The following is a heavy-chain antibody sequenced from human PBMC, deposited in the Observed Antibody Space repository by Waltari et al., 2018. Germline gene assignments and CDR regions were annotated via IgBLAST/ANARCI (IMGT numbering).Heavy chain of an antibody. J-gene: IGHJ4*02. CDR3: TRGSSSWTDYFDY. V-gene: IGHV3-49*04. D-gene: IGHD6-13*01. Sequence: EVQLVESGGGLVQPGRSLRLSCTASGFTFGDYAMSWVRPAPGKGLEWVGFIRSKAYGGTTEYAASVKGRFTISRDDSKSIAYLQMNSLKTEDTAVYYCTRGSSSWTDYFDYWGQGTLVTVSS. CDR2: IRSKAYGGTT. CDR1: GFTFGDYA.